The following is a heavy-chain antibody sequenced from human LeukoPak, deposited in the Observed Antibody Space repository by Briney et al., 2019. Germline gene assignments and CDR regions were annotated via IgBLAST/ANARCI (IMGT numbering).Heavy chain of an antibody. CDR3: AELGITMIGGV. Sequence: GGSLRLSCAASGFSFSSFSMNWVRQAPGKGLEWVSYISGGSSFAYYVDSVKGRFTISRDNAKNSLYLQMNSLRAEDTAVYYCAELGITMIGGVWGKGTTVTISS. CDR2: ISGGSSFA. J-gene: IGHJ6*04. CDR1: GFSFSSFS. V-gene: IGHV3-21*01. D-gene: IGHD3-10*02.